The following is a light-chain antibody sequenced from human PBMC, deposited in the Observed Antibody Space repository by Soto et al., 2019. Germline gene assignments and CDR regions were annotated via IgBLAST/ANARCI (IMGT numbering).Light chain of an antibody. CDR2: DAS. V-gene: IGKV1-33*01. CDR3: QQYDNLPFT. J-gene: IGKJ3*01. Sequence: DIQMTQSPSSLSASVGDRVTITCQASQDISNYLNWYQQKPGKAPKLLIYDASNLETGVPSRFSVSGSGTDFTFTISSLQPEDIATYYYQQYDNLPFTFGPGTKVDIK. CDR1: QDISNY.